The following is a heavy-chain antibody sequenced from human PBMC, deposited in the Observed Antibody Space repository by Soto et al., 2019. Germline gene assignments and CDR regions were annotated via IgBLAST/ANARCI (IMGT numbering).Heavy chain of an antibody. CDR3: ARGRYCLTGRCFPNWSDS. CDR2: IYKSATT. CDR1: GDSISNLDYF. J-gene: IGHJ5*01. Sequence: SETLSLTCSVSGDSISNLDYFWAWIRQPPGQALEYIGYIYKSATTYYNPSFESRVAISVDTSKSQFSLNVTSVTAADTAVYFCARGRYCLTGRCFPNWSDSWGQGALVTVSS. V-gene: IGHV4-30-4*01. D-gene: IGHD7-27*01.